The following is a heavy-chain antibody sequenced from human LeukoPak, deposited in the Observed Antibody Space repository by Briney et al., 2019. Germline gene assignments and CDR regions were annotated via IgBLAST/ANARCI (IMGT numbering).Heavy chain of an antibody. J-gene: IGHJ4*02. CDR2: IYWDDDK. CDR3: ALHSEVGVVNDY. V-gene: IGHV2-5*02. D-gene: IGHD3-3*01. Sequence: SGPTLVNPTQTLTLTCTFSGFLLSTSGVGVGWIRQPPGKALEWLALIYWDDDKRYSPSLKSRLTITKDTSKNQVVLTMTNMDPVDTATYYCALHSEVGVVNDYWGQGTLVTVSS. CDR1: GFLLSTSGVG.